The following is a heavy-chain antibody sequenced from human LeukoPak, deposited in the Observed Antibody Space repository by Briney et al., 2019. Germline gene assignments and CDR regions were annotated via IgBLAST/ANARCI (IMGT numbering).Heavy chain of an antibody. Sequence: PGGSLRLSCAASGFTFTSYALSWVRQAPGKGLESVSVISGSGVTTYYADSVKGRFTVSRDMSKNTLYLQMNSLRAEDTAVYYCAKATTVHHPYFDYWGQGALVTVSS. CDR1: GFTFTSYA. D-gene: IGHD1-1*01. CDR3: AKATTVHHPYFDY. J-gene: IGHJ4*02. V-gene: IGHV3-23*01. CDR2: ISGSGVTT.